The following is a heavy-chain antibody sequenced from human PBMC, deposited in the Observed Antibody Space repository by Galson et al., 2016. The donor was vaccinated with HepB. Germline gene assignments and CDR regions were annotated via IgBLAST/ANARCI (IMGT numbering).Heavy chain of an antibody. Sequence: TLSLTCTVSGGSISSGGYYWSWIRQHPGKGLEWIGYIYYSGTTYYSPFLKSRVTISIDTSKDQSSLKLNSVTAADTAVYYCARDMDGSTGWADAFDIWGQGTLVTVSS. D-gene: IGHD1-14*01. CDR3: ARDMDGSTGWADAFDI. CDR1: GGSISSGGYY. V-gene: IGHV4-31*03. CDR2: IYYSGTT. J-gene: IGHJ3*02.